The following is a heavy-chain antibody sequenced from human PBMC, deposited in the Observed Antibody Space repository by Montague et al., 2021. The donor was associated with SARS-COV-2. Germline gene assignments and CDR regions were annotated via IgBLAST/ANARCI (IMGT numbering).Heavy chain of an antibody. CDR1: GGAINRGDYY. J-gene: IGHJ6*02. Sequence: TLSLTCTVSGGAINRGDYYWTWIRQPPGKGLEWIGNIYSTGDTSYSPSLKGRVGISLDTSKNQVSLNLRSVAAADTAVYYCAREVVHVDVLTDIPKIPYYGLDVWGQGTTVVVSS. V-gene: IGHV4-30-4*08. CDR3: AREVVHVDVLTDIPKIPYYGLDV. D-gene: IGHD2-21*02. CDR2: IYSTGDT.